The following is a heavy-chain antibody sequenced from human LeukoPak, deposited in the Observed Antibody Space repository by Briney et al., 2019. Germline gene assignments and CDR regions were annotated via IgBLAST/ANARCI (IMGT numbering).Heavy chain of an antibody. D-gene: IGHD3-22*01. Sequence: SETLSLTCTVSGGSISSGDYYWTWIRQHPGKGLEWIGYIYHSGYTYYNPSLKSRVTMSLDTSKNKFSLKLSSVTAADTAVYYCVRGRYDSSGYNYWYFDLWGQGTLVTVSS. CDR2: IYHSGYT. V-gene: IGHV4-31*03. CDR3: VRGRYDSSGYNYWYFDL. J-gene: IGHJ2*01. CDR1: GGSISSGDYY.